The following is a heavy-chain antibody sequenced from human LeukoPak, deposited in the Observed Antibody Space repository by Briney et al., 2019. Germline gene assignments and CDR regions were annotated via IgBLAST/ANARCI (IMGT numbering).Heavy chain of an antibody. CDR1: GFTFSSYA. CDR3: AKDLAIYDSIYFDY. Sequence: QPGGSLRLSCAAPGFTFSSYAMSWVRQAPGKGLEWVSAISGSGGSTYYADSVKGRFTISRDNSKNTLYLQMNSLRAEDTAVYYCAKDLAIYDSIYFDYWGQGTLVTVSS. V-gene: IGHV3-23*01. CDR2: ISGSGGST. J-gene: IGHJ4*02. D-gene: IGHD3-22*01.